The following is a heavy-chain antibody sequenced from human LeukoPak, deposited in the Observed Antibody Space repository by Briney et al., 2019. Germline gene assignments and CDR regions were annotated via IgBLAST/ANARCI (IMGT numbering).Heavy chain of an antibody. D-gene: IGHD3-10*01. CDR1: GFSFSNYA. V-gene: IGHV3-30*18. CDR3: AKDRYGSGNNWLDP. Sequence: GGSLRLSCRASGFSFSNYAMHWVRQAPGKGLEWLAFILHDGSKIYHADSINGRFTISRDNSNNTLFLQMSSLRTEDTGVYYCAKDRYGSGNNWLDPWGQGTLVTV. CDR2: ILHDGSKI. J-gene: IGHJ5*02.